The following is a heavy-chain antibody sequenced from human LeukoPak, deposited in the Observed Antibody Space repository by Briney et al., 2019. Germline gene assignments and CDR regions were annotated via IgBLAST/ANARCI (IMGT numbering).Heavy chain of an antibody. V-gene: IGHV4-4*02. CDR3: ATKYSSILQYFDL. CDR1: GGSISSSNW. CDR2: IYHSGST. D-gene: IGHD6-13*01. Sequence: SETLSLTCAVSGGSISSSNWWSWVRQPPGKGLEWIGEIYHSGSTNYNPSLKSRVTISVDKSKNQFSLKLSSVTAADTAVYYCATKYSSILQYFDLWGRGTLVTVSS. J-gene: IGHJ2*01.